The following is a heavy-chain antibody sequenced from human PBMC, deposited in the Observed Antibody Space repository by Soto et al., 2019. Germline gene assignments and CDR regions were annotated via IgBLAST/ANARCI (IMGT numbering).Heavy chain of an antibody. V-gene: IGHV4-30-4*01. J-gene: IGHJ3*02. D-gene: IGHD5-12*01. CDR2: VYYSGST. CDR1: VGSISIGDYY. Sequence: SETLCLSCTVSVGSISIGDYYWSWIRQPPGKGMEWIGYVYYSGSTYYNPSLKSRVTISVDTSKNQFSLKLSSVTAADTAVYYCARGAGYVAFDIWGQGTMVTVSS. CDR3: ARGAGYVAFDI.